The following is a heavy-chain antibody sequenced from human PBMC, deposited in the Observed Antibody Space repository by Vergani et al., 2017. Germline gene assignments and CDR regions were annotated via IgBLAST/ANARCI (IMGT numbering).Heavy chain of an antibody. CDR2: ISYDGSNT. V-gene: IGHV3-30*01. J-gene: IGHJ5*02. D-gene: IGHD3-22*01. CDR3: ARDRAPWYYDSSVNEFDP. CDR1: GFTFSSYA. Sequence: QVQLVESGGGVVQPGRSLRLSCAASGFTFSSYAMHWVRPAPGKGLEWVAVISYDGSNTYYAASVKGRFTISRDNSKNTLYLQMNSLRAEDTAVYYCARDRAPWYYDSSVNEFDPWGQGTLVTVSS.